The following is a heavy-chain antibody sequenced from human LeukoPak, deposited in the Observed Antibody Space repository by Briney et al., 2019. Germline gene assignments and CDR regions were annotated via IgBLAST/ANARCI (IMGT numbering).Heavy chain of an antibody. CDR2: IYPGDSET. CDR3: AVLPSGGFDWYFDY. V-gene: IGHV5-51*01. Sequence: GESLKISCEGSGYSFTNYWVGWVRQMPGKGLEWMGIIYPGDSETRYSPSFQGQVTLSADKSISTAYLQWSSLKASDTAIYYCAVLPSGGFDWYFDYWGQGTLVTVSS. CDR1: GYSFTNYW. J-gene: IGHJ4*02. D-gene: IGHD1-26*01.